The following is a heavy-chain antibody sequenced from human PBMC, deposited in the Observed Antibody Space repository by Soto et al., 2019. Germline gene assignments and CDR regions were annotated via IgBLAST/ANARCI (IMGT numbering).Heavy chain of an antibody. J-gene: IGHJ6*02. V-gene: IGHV3-13*04. D-gene: IGHD1-26*01. Sequence: EVQLVESGGGLVQPGGSLRLSCAASGFTFSSYDMHWVRQATGKGLEWVSAIGTAGDTYYPGSVTGRFTISRENAKNSLYLNMNSLRAGDTAVYYCARTFSASYCGYCYGIDIWGQGTTVTVSS. CDR3: ARTFSASYCGYCYGIDI. CDR1: GFTFSSYD. CDR2: IGTAGDT.